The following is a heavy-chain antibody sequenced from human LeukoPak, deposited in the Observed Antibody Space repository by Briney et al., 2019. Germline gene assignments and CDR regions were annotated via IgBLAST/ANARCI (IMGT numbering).Heavy chain of an antibody. V-gene: IGHV1-69*13. CDR1: GGTFSSYA. J-gene: IGHJ4*02. Sequence: SVKVSCKASGGTFSSYAISWVRQAPGQGLEWMGGIIPIFGTANYAQKFQGRVTITADESTSTAYMELSSLRSEDTAVYYCARRYSSRGGDFDYWGQGTLVTVSS. CDR3: ARRYSSRGGDFDY. CDR2: IIPIFGTA. D-gene: IGHD6-13*01.